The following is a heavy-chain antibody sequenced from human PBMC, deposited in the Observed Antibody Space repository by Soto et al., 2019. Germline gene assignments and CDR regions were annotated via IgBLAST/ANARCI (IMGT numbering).Heavy chain of an antibody. CDR2: ISSSSNKI. CDR1: GFTFSSYS. Sequence: EVQLVESGGGLVQPGGSLRLSCTASGFTFSSYSMNWVRQAPGKGLEWVSYISSSSNKIFYADSVKGRFTISRDNAKNSLVLQMTRLRDEYAAMYYCAREGGAGYTDDYWGQGTLVTVSS. CDR3: AREGGAGYTDDY. D-gene: IGHD5-18*01. V-gene: IGHV3-48*02. J-gene: IGHJ4*02.